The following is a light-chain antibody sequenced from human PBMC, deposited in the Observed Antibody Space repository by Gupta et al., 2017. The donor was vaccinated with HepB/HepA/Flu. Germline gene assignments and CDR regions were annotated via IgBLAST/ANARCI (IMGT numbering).Light chain of an antibody. CDR2: EVY. V-gene: IGLV2-23*02. CDR1: SSDIGTYNL. CDR3: CAYAGSGTFV. Sequence: QSALTQPASVSGSPGQSITISCTGTSSDIGTYNLVSWYQQYPGKAPKLVIYEVYRRPSGVSDRFSGSESGNTASLTISGLQAEDEPDYHCCAYAGSGTFVFGGGTKLTVL. J-gene: IGLJ3*02.